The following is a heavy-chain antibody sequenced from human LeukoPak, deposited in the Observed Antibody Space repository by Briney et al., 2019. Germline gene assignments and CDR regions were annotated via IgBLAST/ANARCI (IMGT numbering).Heavy chain of an antibody. Sequence: ASVKVSCKASGYTFTGYYMHWVRQAPGQGLEWMGWINPNSGGTNYAQKFQGRVTMTRDTSISTAYMERSRLRSDDTAVYYCAGEHITIFGVVTPFGPWGQGTLVTVSS. CDR3: AGEHITIFGVVTPFGP. J-gene: IGHJ5*02. CDR1: GYTFTGYY. V-gene: IGHV1-2*02. CDR2: INPNSGGT. D-gene: IGHD3-3*01.